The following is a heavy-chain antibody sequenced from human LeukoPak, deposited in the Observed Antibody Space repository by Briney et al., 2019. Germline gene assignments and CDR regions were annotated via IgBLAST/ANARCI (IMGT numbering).Heavy chain of an antibody. J-gene: IGHJ6*02. V-gene: IGHV4-31*03. CDR2: IFNSGST. D-gene: IGHD5-24*01. CDR1: GASISSGGYF. CDR3: ARDRGPRYGMDV. Sequence: SETLSLTCTVSGASISSGGYFWSWIRQRPGTGLERIGYIFNSGSTHYSPSLKSRLIISLYTSKNQFSLKLTSVTAADTAVYYCARDRGPRYGMDVWGQGTTVTVSS.